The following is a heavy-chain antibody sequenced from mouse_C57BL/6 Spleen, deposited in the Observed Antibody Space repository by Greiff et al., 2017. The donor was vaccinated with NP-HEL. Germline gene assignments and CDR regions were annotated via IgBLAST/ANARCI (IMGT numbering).Heavy chain of an antibody. CDR2: IYPGDGDT. Sequence: VKLMESGPELVKPGASVTISCKASGYAFSSSWMNWVKQRPGQGLEWIGRIYPGDGDTNYNGKFKGKATLTADKSSSTAYMQLSSLTSEDSAVYFCARGSGYYFDYWGQGTTLTVSS. V-gene: IGHV1-82*01. J-gene: IGHJ2*01. CDR1: GYAFSSSW. CDR3: ARGSGYYFDY.